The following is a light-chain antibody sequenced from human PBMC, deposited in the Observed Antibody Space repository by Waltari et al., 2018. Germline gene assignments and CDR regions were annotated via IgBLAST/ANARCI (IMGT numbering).Light chain of an antibody. J-gene: IGLJ3*02. CDR2: SND. CDR1: NSNIGSST. Sequence: QSVLTQPPSASGAPGQRVTISCSGSNSNIGSSTVNWYQQVPGTAPRLLFYSNDQRPSRGPVLFSGSKSGTSASLAISGLQSEDEADYYCATWDARLTNVLFGGGTKVTVL. CDR3: ATWDARLTNVL. V-gene: IGLV1-44*01.